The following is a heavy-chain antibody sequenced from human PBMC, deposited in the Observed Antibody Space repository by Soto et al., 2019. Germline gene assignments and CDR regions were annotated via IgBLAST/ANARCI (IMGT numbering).Heavy chain of an antibody. Sequence: QVQLVQSGAEVKKPGASVKVSCKASGYTFTSYEINWVRQATGQGLEWMGWMNPSSGNTGYAQKFQGRVTMTRNSSVSTAHMELSSLRSDDTAVYYCARGSGYRSSWGQGTLVTVSS. J-gene: IGHJ5*02. CDR3: ARGSGYRSS. V-gene: IGHV1-8*01. D-gene: IGHD5-18*01. CDR1: GYTFTSYE. CDR2: MNPSSGNT.